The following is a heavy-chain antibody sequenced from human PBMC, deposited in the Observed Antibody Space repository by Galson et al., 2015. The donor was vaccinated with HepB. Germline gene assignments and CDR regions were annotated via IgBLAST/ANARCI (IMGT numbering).Heavy chain of an antibody. Sequence: SLRLSCAASGFTFSSYSMNWVRQAPGKGLEWVSYISSSSSTIYYADSVKGRFTISRDNAKNSLYLQMNSLRAEDTAVYYCARVGSVTKGGMDVWGQGTTVTVSS. D-gene: IGHD4-17*01. V-gene: IGHV3-48*01. CDR3: ARVGSVTKGGMDV. CDR2: ISSSSSTI. CDR1: GFTFSSYS. J-gene: IGHJ6*02.